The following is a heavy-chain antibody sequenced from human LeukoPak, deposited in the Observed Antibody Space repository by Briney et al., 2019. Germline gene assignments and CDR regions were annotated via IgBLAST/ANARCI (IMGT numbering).Heavy chain of an antibody. D-gene: IGHD3-10*01. Sequence: ASVKVSCKASGYTFTGYYIHWVRQAPGQGLEWMGWINPNSGGTNYAQKLQGRVTMTTDTSTSTAYMELRSLRSDDTAVYYCARDRSRTYYYGSGSYDWGQGTLVTVSS. J-gene: IGHJ4*02. CDR1: GYTFTGYY. V-gene: IGHV1-2*02. CDR3: ARDRSRTYYYGSGSYD. CDR2: INPNSGGT.